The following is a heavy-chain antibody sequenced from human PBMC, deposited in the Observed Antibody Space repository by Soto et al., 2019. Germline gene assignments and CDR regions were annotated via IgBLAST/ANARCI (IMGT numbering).Heavy chain of an antibody. D-gene: IGHD2-8*02. CDR2: IYYSGIT. V-gene: IGHV4-61*08. CDR3: ARGGGVYYFDY. Sequence: SETLSLTCTVSGGSISSGGYYWSWIRQHPGKGLEWIGYIYYSGITDYNPSLKSRVTISVDTSKSQFSLKLTSVTAADTAVYYCARGGGVYYFDYWGQGTLVTVSS. CDR1: GGSISSGGYY. J-gene: IGHJ4*02.